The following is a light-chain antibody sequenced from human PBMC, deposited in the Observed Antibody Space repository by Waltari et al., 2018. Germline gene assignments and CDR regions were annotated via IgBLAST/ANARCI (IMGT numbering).Light chain of an antibody. CDR3: LQDSSFPRT. V-gene: IGKV1-6*01. CDR1: QDIEDD. CDR2: GAS. J-gene: IGKJ1*01. Sequence: AIQMTQSPSSLPAAIGDRVTITCRASQDIEDDLVWYQQKPGRAPKRLIFGASILQRDVPARFSGTGSDTHFTFTISSLQPEDFATYYCLQDSSFPRTFGQGTKV.